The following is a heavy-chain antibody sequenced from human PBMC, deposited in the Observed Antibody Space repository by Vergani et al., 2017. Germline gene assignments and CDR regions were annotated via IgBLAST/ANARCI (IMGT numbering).Heavy chain of an antibody. Sequence: QVQLVQSGAEVQTPGASVKVSCKASGYTFTGYYLHRVRQAPGQGLEWMGWINPNSGGTNYAQKFQGRVTMTRDTSISTAYMELSRLRSDDTAVYYRARDNDYYYYYMDVWGKGTTVTVSS. CDR1: GYTFTGYY. V-gene: IGHV1-2*02. J-gene: IGHJ6*03. CDR2: INPNSGGT. CDR3: ARDNDYYYYYMDV.